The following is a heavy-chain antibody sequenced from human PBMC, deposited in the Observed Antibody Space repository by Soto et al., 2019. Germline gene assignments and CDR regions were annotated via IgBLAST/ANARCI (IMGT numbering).Heavy chain of an antibody. CDR3: ARNAARPRWFDP. CDR2: IYYSGST. V-gene: IGHV4-59*08. J-gene: IGHJ5*02. CDR1: GGSISSYY. D-gene: IGHD6-6*01. Sequence: SETLSLTCTVSGGSISSYYWSLLRQPPGKGLEWIGYIYYSGSTNYNPSLKSRVTISVDTSKNQFSLKLSSVTAADTAVYYCARNAARPRWFDPWGQGTLVTVSS.